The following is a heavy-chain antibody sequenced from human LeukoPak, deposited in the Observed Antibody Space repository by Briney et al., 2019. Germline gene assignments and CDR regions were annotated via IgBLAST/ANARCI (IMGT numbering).Heavy chain of an antibody. CDR3: ARGIAVAALSWEYFDY. J-gene: IGHJ4*02. V-gene: IGHV4-59*01. D-gene: IGHD6-19*01. Sequence: PSETLSLTCTVSGGSISSYYWSWIRQPPGKGLEWIGYIYYSGSTNYNPSLKSRVTISVDTSKNQFSLKLSSVTAADTAVYYCARGIAVAALSWEYFDYWGQGTLVTVSS. CDR2: IYYSGST. CDR1: GGSISSYY.